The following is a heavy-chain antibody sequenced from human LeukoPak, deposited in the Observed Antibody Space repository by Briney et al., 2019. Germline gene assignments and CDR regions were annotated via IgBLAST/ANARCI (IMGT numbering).Heavy chain of an antibody. CDR1: GGTFSSYA. V-gene: IGHV1-69*05. J-gene: IGHJ6*03. Sequence: SVKVFCKASGGTFSSYAISWVRQAPGQGLEWMGGIIPIFGTANYAQKFQGRVTITTDESTSTAYMELSSLRSEDTAVYYCARGLLWFGEAYYYMDVWGKGTTVTVSS. CDR3: ARGLLWFGEAYYYMDV. CDR2: IIPIFGTA. D-gene: IGHD3-10*01.